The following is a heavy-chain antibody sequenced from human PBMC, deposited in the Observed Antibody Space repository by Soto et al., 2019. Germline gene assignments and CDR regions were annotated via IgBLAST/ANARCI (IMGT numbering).Heavy chain of an antibody. Sequence: LQLQESGSGLVKPSQTLSLTCAVSGGSIISSGYSWSWIRPSPGKGLEWLGNIFARGIINYHPSLKRGVSISLDRSKNQFSLNLPTVTAADTAVDYCGFSLGVTTGLDYWGQGALVAGSS. CDR2: IFARGII. CDR1: GGSIISSGYS. D-gene: IGHD4-17*01. V-gene: IGHV4-30-2*06. CDR3: GFSLGVTTGLDY. J-gene: IGHJ4*02.